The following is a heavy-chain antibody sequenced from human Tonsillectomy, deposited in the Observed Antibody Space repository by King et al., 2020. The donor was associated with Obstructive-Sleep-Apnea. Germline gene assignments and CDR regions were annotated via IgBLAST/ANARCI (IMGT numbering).Heavy chain of an antibody. CDR2: IIWNGGKT. Sequence: VQLVESGGGVLRPGGSLRLSCAASGFTFDDYGMTWVRQAPGKGLEWVSGIIWNGGKTDYADSVKGRFTISRDKAKNSLYLQMNSLRAEDTALYHCARVAHMGSLNAFDIWGQGTMVTVSS. CDR3: ARVAHMGSLNAFDI. V-gene: IGHV3-20*01. CDR1: GFTFDDYG. J-gene: IGHJ3*02. D-gene: IGHD2-21*01.